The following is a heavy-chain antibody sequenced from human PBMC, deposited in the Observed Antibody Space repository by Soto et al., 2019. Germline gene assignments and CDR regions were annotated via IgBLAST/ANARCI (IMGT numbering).Heavy chain of an antibody. D-gene: IGHD6-19*01. V-gene: IGHV3-30*18. J-gene: IGHJ4*02. CDR3: AQEAGYSSGWYY. CDR1: GFTFSSYG. Sequence: PGGSLRLSCAASGFTFSSYGVHWVRQAPGKGLEWVAVISYDGSNKYYADSVKGRFTISRDNSKNTLYLQMNSLRAEDTAVYYCAQEAGYSSGWYYWGQGTLVTVSS. CDR2: ISYDGSNK.